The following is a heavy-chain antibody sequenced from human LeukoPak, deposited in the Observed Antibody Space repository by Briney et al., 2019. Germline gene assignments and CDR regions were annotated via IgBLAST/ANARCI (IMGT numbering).Heavy chain of an antibody. D-gene: IGHD6-13*01. J-gene: IGHJ4*02. CDR3: ARDYQGSRTPAIDS. CDR1: GFIFSSYE. Sequence: PGGSLRLSCAASGFIFSSYEMNWVRQAPGKGLEWVSYISSSGSTIYHADSVKGRFTISRDNAKNSLYLQMNSLRAEDTAVYYCARDYQGSRTPAIDSWGQGTLVTVSS. CDR2: ISSSGSTI. V-gene: IGHV3-48*03.